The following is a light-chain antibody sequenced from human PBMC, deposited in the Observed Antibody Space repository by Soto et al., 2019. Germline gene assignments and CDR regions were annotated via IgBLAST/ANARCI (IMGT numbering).Light chain of an antibody. CDR3: QTWGPGLLV. V-gene: IGLV4-69*01. Sequence: QLVLTQSPSASASLGASVKLTCTLSSGHRTYAIAWHQQQPEKGPRYLMNLNSDGRHTKGDGIPDRFSGSSSGTERYLTISSPQSEDEADYYCQTWGPGLLVFGGGTKLTVL. CDR2: LNSDGRH. J-gene: IGLJ2*01. CDR1: SGHRTYA.